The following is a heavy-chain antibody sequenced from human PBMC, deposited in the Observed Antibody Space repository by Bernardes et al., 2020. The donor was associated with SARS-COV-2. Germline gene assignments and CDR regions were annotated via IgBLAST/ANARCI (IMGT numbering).Heavy chain of an antibody. CDR3: AHFVSPDYGDYPDY. Sequence: SGPTLVKPTQTLTLTCTFSGFSLSTSGVGVGWIRQPPGKALEWLALIYWNDDKRYSPSLKSRLTITKDTSKNQVVLTMTNMDPVDTATYYCAHFVSPDYGDYPDYWGQGTLVTVSS. CDR2: IYWNDDK. D-gene: IGHD4-17*01. V-gene: IGHV2-5*01. J-gene: IGHJ4*02. CDR1: GFSLSTSGVG.